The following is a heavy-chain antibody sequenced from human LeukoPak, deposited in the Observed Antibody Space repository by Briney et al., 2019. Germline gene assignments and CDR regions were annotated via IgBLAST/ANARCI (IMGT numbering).Heavy chain of an antibody. CDR2: IYYSGST. D-gene: IGHD6-19*01. Sequence: SETLSLTCTVSGGPISSYYWSWIRQPPGRGLEWIGYIYYSGSTNYNPSLKSRVTISVDTSKNQFSLKLSSVTAADTAVYYCARAYSSGWSPQFSDWGQGTLVTVSS. CDR1: GGPISSYY. CDR3: ARAYSSGWSPQFSD. J-gene: IGHJ4*02. V-gene: IGHV4-59*01.